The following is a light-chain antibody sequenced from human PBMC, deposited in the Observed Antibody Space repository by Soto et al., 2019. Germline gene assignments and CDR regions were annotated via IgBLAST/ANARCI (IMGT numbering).Light chain of an antibody. CDR3: QQSNFGPRYT. CDR2: GAS. CDR1: HSIRSN. V-gene: IGKV3-15*01. Sequence: EIVMTQSPATLSVSPGDRATLSCRASHSIRSNLVWYQHKPGEAPRLLIYGASTRATGVPARFSGSGSGTDFTLTISNLQSEDFAVYYCQQSNFGPRYTFGQGTKLEIK. J-gene: IGKJ2*01.